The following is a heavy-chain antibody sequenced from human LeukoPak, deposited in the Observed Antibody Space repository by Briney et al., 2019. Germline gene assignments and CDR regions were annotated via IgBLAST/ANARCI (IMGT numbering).Heavy chain of an antibody. V-gene: IGHV3-21*01. Sequence: PGGSLRLSCAASGFTFSSYSMNWVRQAPGKGLEWVSSISSSSSYIYYADSVKGRFTISRDNAKNSLYLQMNSLRAEDTAVYYCASLLTRVQPVPYDYWGQGTLVTVSS. CDR2: ISSSSSYI. J-gene: IGHJ4*02. CDR1: GFTFSSYS. D-gene: IGHD2-2*01. CDR3: ASLLTRVQPVPYDY.